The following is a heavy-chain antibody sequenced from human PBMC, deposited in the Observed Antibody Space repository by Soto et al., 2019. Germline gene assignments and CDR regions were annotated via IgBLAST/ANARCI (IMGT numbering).Heavy chain of an antibody. D-gene: IGHD3-10*01. V-gene: IGHV5-10-1*01. CDR2: IDPSDSYT. Sequence: PGESLKISCKTSGYTFTTYWITWVRQMPGKGLEWMGRIDPSDSYTDYSPSFQGHVTISVDKSITTAYLQWSSLKASDTAIYYCVRDLDGSGAYYTDFWGQGTLVTSPQ. J-gene: IGHJ4*02. CDR1: GYTFTTYW. CDR3: VRDLDGSGAYYTDF.